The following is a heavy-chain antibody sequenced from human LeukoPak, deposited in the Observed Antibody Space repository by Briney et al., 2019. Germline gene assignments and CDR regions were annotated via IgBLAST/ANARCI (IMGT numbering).Heavy chain of an antibody. CDR2: IYYSGST. Sequence: PSETLSLTCTVSGGSISSSSYYWGWIRQPPGKGLEWIGSIYYSGSTYYNPSLKSRVTISVDTSKNQFSLKLSSVTAADTAVYYCASYYPEYYDFWSGYYGGNWFDPWGQGTLVTASS. J-gene: IGHJ5*02. CDR3: ASYYPEYYDFWSGYYGGNWFDP. CDR1: GGSISSSSYY. D-gene: IGHD3-3*01. V-gene: IGHV4-39*01.